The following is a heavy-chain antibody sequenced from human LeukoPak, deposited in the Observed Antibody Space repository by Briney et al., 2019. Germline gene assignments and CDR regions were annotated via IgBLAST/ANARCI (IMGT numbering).Heavy chain of an antibody. Sequence: SETLSLTCTVSGRSIGTYYWNWIRQPPGKGLEWIGYIYYNGSTNYNPSLKSRVTISVDTSKNRFSLKLSSVTAADTAVYYCARDRRYYYDTGGQFDYWGQGTLVTVSS. CDR2: IYYNGST. J-gene: IGHJ4*02. CDR1: GRSIGTYY. D-gene: IGHD3-22*01. CDR3: ARDRRYYYDTGGQFDY. V-gene: IGHV4-59*01.